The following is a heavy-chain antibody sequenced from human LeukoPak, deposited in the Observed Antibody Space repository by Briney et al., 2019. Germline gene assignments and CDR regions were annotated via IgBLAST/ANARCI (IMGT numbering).Heavy chain of an antibody. D-gene: IGHD3-16*02. CDR2: INPSGGST. CDR1: GYTFTSYY. Sequence: ASVKVSCKASGYTFTSYYMHWVRQAPGQGLEWMGIINPSGGSTSYAQKFQGRVTMTRDMSTSTAYMELSSLTSEDTAVYYCASIQYDYVWGSYRMPSNWGQGTLVTVSS. V-gene: IGHV1-46*01. J-gene: IGHJ4*02. CDR3: ASIQYDYVWGSYRMPSN.